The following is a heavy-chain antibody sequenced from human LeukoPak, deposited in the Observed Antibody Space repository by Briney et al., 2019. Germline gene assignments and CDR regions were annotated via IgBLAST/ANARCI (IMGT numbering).Heavy chain of an antibody. J-gene: IGHJ4*02. CDR2: FALEDGEK. CDR1: GYTLSDLS. V-gene: IGHV1-24*01. D-gene: IGHD6-6*01. Sequence: ASVKVSCKVSGYTLSDLSMHWVRQAPGKGLEWMGSFALEDGEKVYAQKFQGRVTMTEDTSTDTAYMELSSLRSEDTAVYYCARGVRVGFSSYYFDYWGQGTLVTVSS. CDR3: ARGVRVGFSSYYFDY.